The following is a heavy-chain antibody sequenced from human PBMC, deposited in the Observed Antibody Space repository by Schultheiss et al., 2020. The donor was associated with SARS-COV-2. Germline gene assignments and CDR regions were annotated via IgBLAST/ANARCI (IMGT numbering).Heavy chain of an antibody. J-gene: IGHJ6*03. CDR3: AREGATLLGAVTTYYYYYMDV. CDR1: GGTFSSYA. CDR2: ISAYNGNT. D-gene: IGHD4-17*01. Sequence: ASVKVSCKASGGTFSSYAISWVRQAPGQGLEWMGWISAYNGNTNYAQKLQGRVTMTTDTSTSTAYMELRSLRSDDTAVYYCAREGATLLGAVTTYYYYYMDVWGKGTTVTVSS. V-gene: IGHV1-18*01.